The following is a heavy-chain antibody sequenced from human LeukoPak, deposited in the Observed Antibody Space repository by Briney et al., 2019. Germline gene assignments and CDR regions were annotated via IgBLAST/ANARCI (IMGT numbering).Heavy chain of an antibody. CDR3: AKLRSGTTGNVEI. CDR2: ISGSGGNT. V-gene: IGHV3-23*01. J-gene: IGHJ3*02. D-gene: IGHD1-26*01. Sequence: GGSLRLSCAASGFTSSSYAMSWVRQAPGKGLEWVLAISGSGGNTYYADSVKGRFTISRDNSKNTLYLQMNSLRAEDSAAYYCAKLRSGTTGNVEIWGQGTMVTVSS. CDR1: GFTSSSYA.